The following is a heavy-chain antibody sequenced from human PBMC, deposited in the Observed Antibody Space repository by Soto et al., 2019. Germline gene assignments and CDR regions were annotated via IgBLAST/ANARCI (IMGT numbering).Heavy chain of an antibody. D-gene: IGHD7-27*01. Sequence: SETLSLTCTVAGGSISSYYWSWIQQPPGKGLEWIGYIYYSGSTDYDPSLKSRVTISVDTSKNQFSLKLSSVTAADTAVYYCARRWGTYFDFWGQGTLVTVS. J-gene: IGHJ4*02. CDR3: ARRWGTYFDF. CDR2: IYYSGST. V-gene: IGHV4-59*01. CDR1: GGSISSYY.